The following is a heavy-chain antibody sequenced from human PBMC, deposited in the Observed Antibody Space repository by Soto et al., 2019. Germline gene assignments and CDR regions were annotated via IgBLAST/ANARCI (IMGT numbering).Heavy chain of an antibody. CDR3: AKDLLAAAGTVYYYDMDV. CDR1: GFTFSSYG. J-gene: IGHJ6*02. D-gene: IGHD6-13*01. CDR2: ISYDGSNK. V-gene: IGHV3-30*18. Sequence: QVQLVESGGGVVQPGRSLRLSCAASGFTFSSYGMHWVRQAPGKGLEWVAVISYDGSNKYYADSGKGRFTISRDNSKNTLYLQMNSLRAEDTAVYYCAKDLLAAAGTVYYYDMDVWGQGTTVTVSS.